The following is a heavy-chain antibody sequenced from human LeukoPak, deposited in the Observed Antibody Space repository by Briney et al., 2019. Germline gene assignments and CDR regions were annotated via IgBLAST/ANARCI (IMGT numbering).Heavy chain of an antibody. J-gene: IGHJ3*02. CDR3: ARSGSQTNDAFDI. CDR1: GDSISSYY. Sequence: SETLSLTCTVSGDSISSYYWSWIRQPPGKGLEWIGYIYFSGSTNYNPSLKSRVTISVDTSKNQFSLKLSSVTAAGTAVYYCARSGSQTNDAFDIWGQGTMVTVSS. CDR2: IYFSGST. V-gene: IGHV4-59*01. D-gene: IGHD1-26*01.